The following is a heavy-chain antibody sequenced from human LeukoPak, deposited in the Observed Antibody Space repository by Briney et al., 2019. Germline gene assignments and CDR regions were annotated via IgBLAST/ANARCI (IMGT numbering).Heavy chain of an antibody. CDR2: ISYDGSNK. CDR3: VRDAGDYYYYGMDV. V-gene: IGHV3-30-3*01. J-gene: IGHJ6*02. D-gene: IGHD4-17*01. CDR1: GFTFSSYA. Sequence: GGSLRLSCAASGFTFSSYAMHWVRQAPGKGLEWVAVISYDGSNKYYADSGKGRFTISRDNSKNTLYLQMNSLRVEDTAVYYCVRDAGDYYYYGMDVWGQGTTVTVSS.